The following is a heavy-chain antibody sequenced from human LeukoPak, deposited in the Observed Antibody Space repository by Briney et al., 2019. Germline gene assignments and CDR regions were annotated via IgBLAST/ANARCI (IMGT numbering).Heavy chain of an antibody. V-gene: IGHV1-2*02. Sequence: ASGRVSCKASGYTFTDYYIHLVRQAPGQALEWMGWINPNSGDTKYPQNFQDRVTMTRDTSTTTAYMDLTRLKSEDTAVYYCARSERRLDISHYYYPMDVWGQGTTVTVSS. CDR2: INPNSGDT. J-gene: IGHJ6*02. D-gene: IGHD1-1*01. CDR1: GYTFTDYY. CDR3: ARSERRLDISHYYYPMDV.